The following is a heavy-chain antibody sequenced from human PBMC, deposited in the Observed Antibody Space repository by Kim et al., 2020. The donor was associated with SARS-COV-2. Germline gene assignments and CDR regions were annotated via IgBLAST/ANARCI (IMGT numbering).Heavy chain of an antibody. V-gene: IGHV3-9*01. J-gene: IGHJ1*01. CDR2: ISWNSGSI. CDR1: GFTFDDYA. Sequence: GGSLRLSCAASGFTFDDYAMHWVRQAPGKGLEWVSGISWNSGSIGYADSVKGRFTISRDNAKNSLYLQMNSLRAEDTALYYCAKAQDTWRGGAAAGTQTQHWGQGTLVTVSS. D-gene: IGHD6-13*01. CDR3: AKAQDTWRGGAAAGTQTQH.